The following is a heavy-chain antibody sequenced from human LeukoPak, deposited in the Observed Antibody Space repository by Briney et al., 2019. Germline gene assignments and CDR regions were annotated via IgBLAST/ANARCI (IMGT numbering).Heavy chain of an antibody. J-gene: IGHJ4*02. CDR3: WHSGYESGFDY. V-gene: IGHV4-4*02. Sequence: PSETLSLTCAVSGGSISSGNWWSWVRQLPGKGLEWIGEIHHSGSTNYNPSLKSRVTISVDNSKNQFSLKVRSVTAADTAVYYCWHSGYESGFDYWGQGTLVTVSS. CDR2: IHHSGST. CDR1: GGSISSGNW. D-gene: IGHD5-12*01.